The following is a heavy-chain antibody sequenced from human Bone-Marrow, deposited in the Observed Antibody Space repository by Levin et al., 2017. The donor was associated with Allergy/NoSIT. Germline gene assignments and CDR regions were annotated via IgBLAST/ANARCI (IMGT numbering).Heavy chain of an antibody. CDR3: AKGTTVYFYYNGMDA. V-gene: IGHV3-23*01. D-gene: IGHD2/OR15-2a*01. Sequence: GESLKISCAASGFTFDDYAMNWVRRAPGKGLEWVSAMSGTTGSHYYADSVKGRFTISRDSSKNTLFLQMDSLRVEDTATYYCAKGTTVYFYYNGMDAWGQGTTVTVFS. CDR2: MSGTTGSH. J-gene: IGHJ6*02. CDR1: GFTFDDYA.